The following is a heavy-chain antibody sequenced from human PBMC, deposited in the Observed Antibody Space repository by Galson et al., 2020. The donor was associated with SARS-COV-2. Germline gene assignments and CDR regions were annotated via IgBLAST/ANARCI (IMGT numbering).Heavy chain of an antibody. CDR3: AREVMTTPDAFDL. V-gene: IGHV3-48*03. Sequence: GGSLRLSCEASGLSFSSHEMSWVRQAPGKGLEWLSYIGRSGSTKYFAASVKGRFTISRDNARNSLYLQMNSLRAEDTAVYYCAREVMTTPDAFDLWGQGTMVTISS. CDR2: IGRSGSTK. D-gene: IGHD2-21*01. CDR1: GLSFSSHE. J-gene: IGHJ3*01.